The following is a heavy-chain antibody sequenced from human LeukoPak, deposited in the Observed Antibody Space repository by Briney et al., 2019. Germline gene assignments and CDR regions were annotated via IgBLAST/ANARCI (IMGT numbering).Heavy chain of an antibody. V-gene: IGHV1-2*02. Sequence: ASVKVSCKASGYTFTGYYMHWVRQAPGQGLEWMGWINPNSGGTNYAQKFQGRVTITRNTSISTAYMELSSLRSEDTAVYYCARGSLPAESDHNWFDPWGQGTLVTVSS. D-gene: IGHD2-2*01. CDR3: ARGSLPAESDHNWFDP. J-gene: IGHJ5*02. CDR2: INPNSGGT. CDR1: GYTFTGYY.